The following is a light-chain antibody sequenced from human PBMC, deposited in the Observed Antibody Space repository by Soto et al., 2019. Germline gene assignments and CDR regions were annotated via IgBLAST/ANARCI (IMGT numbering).Light chain of an antibody. J-gene: IGKJ5*01. V-gene: IGKV3-20*01. Sequence: VLTQSPCTLSLSPGERATLSCRASQSVSSSYLAWYQQKPGQAPRLLIYGASSRATGIPDRFSGSGSGTDFTLTISRLEPEDFAVYYCQQYGSSPMTFGQGTRLEIK. CDR2: GAS. CDR3: QQYGSSPMT. CDR1: QSVSSSY.